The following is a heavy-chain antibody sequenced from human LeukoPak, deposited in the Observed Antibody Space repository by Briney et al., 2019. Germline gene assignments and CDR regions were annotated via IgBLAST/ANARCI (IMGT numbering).Heavy chain of an antibody. V-gene: IGHV3-21*01. D-gene: IGHD5-12*01. CDR2: ISSSSSYI. J-gene: IGHJ4*02. CDR1: GFTFSSYS. CDR3: ARDERYSGYDLWYYFDY. Sequence: GGSLRLSCAASGFTFSSYSMNWVRQAPGKGLEWVSSISSSSSYIYYADSVKGRFTISRDNAKNSLYLQMNSLRAEDTAVYYCARDERYSGYDLWYYFDYWGQGTLVTASS.